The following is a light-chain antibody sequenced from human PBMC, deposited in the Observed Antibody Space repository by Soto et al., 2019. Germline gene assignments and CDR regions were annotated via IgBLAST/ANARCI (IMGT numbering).Light chain of an antibody. CDR2: AAS. V-gene: IGKV1-39*01. J-gene: IGKJ1*01. CDR3: QQSYSTLWT. Sequence: DIQMTQSPSSLSASVGDRVTITCRASQSISSYLNWYQQKPGKAPKLLIYAASSLQSGVPTRFSGSGSGTDFPLTISSLQPEDFATYYCQQSYSTLWTFGQGPKVEIK. CDR1: QSISSY.